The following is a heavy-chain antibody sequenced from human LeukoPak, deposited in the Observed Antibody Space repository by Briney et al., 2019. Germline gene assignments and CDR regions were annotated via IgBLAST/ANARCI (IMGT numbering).Heavy chain of an antibody. CDR3: ASAGTYNSYDAFDI. CDR2: IYRIGST. Sequence: GGSLRLSCSASGFTVTSNYMNWVRQAPGKGLEWVSVIYRIGSTYYADSVKGRFTISRDNSKNTLFLQINSLRAEDTAVYYCASAGTYNSYDAFDIWGQGTMVTVSP. D-gene: IGHD1-14*01. J-gene: IGHJ3*02. V-gene: IGHV3-53*01. CDR1: GFTVTSNY.